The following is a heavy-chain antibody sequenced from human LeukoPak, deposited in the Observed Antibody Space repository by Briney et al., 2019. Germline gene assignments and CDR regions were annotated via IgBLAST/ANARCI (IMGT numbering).Heavy chain of an antibody. CDR1: GFTFSDHY. D-gene: IGHD4-17*01. J-gene: IGHJ4*01. CDR2: ISGSGGST. Sequence: GEALKISCAASGFTFSDHYMDWVRHAPGKGLEWVSAISGSGGSTYYADSVKGRFTISRDNSKNTLYLQMNSLRAEDTAVYYCAKGTTVTCLDYWGQGTLVTVSS. V-gene: IGHV3-23*01. CDR3: AKGTTVTCLDY.